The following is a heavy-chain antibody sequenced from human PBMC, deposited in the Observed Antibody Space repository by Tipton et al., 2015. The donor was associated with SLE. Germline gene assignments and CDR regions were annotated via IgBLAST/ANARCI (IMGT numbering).Heavy chain of an antibody. J-gene: IGHJ5*02. Sequence: TLSLTCTVSGGSISGYYWNWIRQPPGKGLEWVGYINYSGNTNYNPSLKGRVTISVDTSKTHFSLRLNSMTAADTAVYYCARLLVAAGTTWFDPWGQGTLVTVSS. CDR2: INYSGNT. CDR1: GGSISGYY. CDR3: ARLLVAAGTTWFDP. D-gene: IGHD6-13*01. V-gene: IGHV4-59*07.